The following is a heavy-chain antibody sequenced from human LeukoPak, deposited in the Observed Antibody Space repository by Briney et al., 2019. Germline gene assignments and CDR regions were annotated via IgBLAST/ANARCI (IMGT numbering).Heavy chain of an antibody. V-gene: IGHV3-23*01. Sequence: PGGSLRLSCAGFTFSSYAMSWVRQAPGKGLAWVSTIRSSGDTYYADSVKGRFTISRDESKNTLSLQMNSLRVEDTAVYYCAKGRRYSADGPDTWGQGTMVSVA. D-gene: IGHD3-9*01. CDR3: AKGRRYSADGPDT. CDR1: GFTFSSYA. CDR2: IRSSGDT. J-gene: IGHJ3*01.